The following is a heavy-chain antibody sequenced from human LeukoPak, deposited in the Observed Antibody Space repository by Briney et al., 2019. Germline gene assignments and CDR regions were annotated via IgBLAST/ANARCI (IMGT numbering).Heavy chain of an antibody. CDR3: ARDLSSSWSPGV. CDR1: GFTVSTNY. J-gene: IGHJ3*01. D-gene: IGHD6-13*01. Sequence: GGSLRLSCAASGFTVSTNYMHWVRQAPGKGLEWLSVLYGDGTTYYGDSVKGRFTISRDNSKSTLYLQMNSLRAEDTAMYYCARDLSSSWSPGVWGQGTLVTVSS. CDR2: LYGDGTT. V-gene: IGHV3-53*01.